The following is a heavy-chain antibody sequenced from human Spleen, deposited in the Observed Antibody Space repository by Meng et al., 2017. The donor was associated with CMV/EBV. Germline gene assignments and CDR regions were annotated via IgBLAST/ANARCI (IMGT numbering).Heavy chain of an antibody. V-gene: IGHV3-23*01. CDR2: ISDSGGSA. CDR1: GFTFSSYA. D-gene: IGHD3-3*01. CDR3: AKNDFWDRGGMDV. J-gene: IGHJ6*02. Sequence: GGSLRLSCAASGFTFSSYAMSWVRQAPETGLAWVSSISDSGGSAYYADSVKGRFTISRDNSKNTLYLEMNSLRAEGTAVYFYAKNDFWDRGGMDVWGQGNTVTVSS.